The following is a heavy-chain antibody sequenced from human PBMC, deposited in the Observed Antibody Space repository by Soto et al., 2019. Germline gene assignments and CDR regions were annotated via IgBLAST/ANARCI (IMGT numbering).Heavy chain of an antibody. CDR3: ARETVTMVRGVIMGQFDY. D-gene: IGHD3-10*01. J-gene: IGHJ4*02. Sequence: EVQLVESGGGLVKPGGSLRLSCAASGFTFSSYSMNWVRQAPGKGLEWVSSISSSSSYIYYADSVKGRLTISRDNAKNSLYLQMNSLRAEDTAVYYCARETVTMVRGVIMGQFDYWGQGTLVTVSS. CDR2: ISSSSSYI. V-gene: IGHV3-21*01. CDR1: GFTFSSYS.